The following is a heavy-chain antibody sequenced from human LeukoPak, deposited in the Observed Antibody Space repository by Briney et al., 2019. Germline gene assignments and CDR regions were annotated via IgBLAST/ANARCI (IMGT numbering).Heavy chain of an antibody. CDR3: ARDPGPNSSGWYGD. J-gene: IGHJ4*02. CDR1: GGSISSGSYY. D-gene: IGHD6-19*01. CDR2: IYTSGST. V-gene: IGHV4-61*02. Sequence: PSQTLSLTCTVSGGSISSGSYYWSWIRQPAGKGLEWIGRIYTSGSTNYNPSLKSGVTISVDTSKNQFYLKLSSVTAADTAVYYCARDPGPNSSGWYGDWGQGTLVTVSS.